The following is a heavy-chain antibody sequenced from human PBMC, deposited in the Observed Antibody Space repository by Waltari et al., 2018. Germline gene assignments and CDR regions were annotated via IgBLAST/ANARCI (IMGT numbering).Heavy chain of an antibody. V-gene: IGHV3-23*01. D-gene: IGHD1-7*01. CDR2: LSAASSSI. J-gene: IGHJ5*02. Sequence: DVQLLESGGGLVQAGESLRLSCAASGFSFSNFAMSWVRQAPGKGLEWVAGLSAASSSIYDADSVKGRFTISRDNSKNTLSLQMNSLRPEDTALYFCAKDRGDWNYDFNHWGQGTLVTVSA. CDR3: AKDRGDWNYDFNH. CDR1: GFSFSNFA.